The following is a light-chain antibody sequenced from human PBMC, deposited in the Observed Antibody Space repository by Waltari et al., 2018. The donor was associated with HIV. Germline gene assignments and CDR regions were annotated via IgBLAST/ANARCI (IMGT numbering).Light chain of an antibody. CDR3: QQYDNSPGYT. CDR1: QTISSPY. J-gene: IGKJ2*01. CDR2: GAS. Sequence: EIVLTQSPGTLSLSPGARVTLSCRASQTISSPYLAWYQQKPGQAPRLLIHGASSRATGIPDRFSGSGSGTDFTLTISRLEPEDFAVYYCQQYDNSPGYTFGQGTKLEIK. V-gene: IGKV3-20*01.